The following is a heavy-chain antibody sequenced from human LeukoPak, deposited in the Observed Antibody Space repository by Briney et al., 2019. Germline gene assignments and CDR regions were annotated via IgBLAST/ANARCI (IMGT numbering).Heavy chain of an antibody. Sequence: GGSLRLSCAASGFTFSDYYMSWISQAPGKGLEWVSYISSSGSTIYYADSVKGRFTISRDNAKNSLYLQMNSLRAEDTAVYYCARADLYYDFWSGYPYYFDYWGQGTLVTVSS. J-gene: IGHJ4*02. D-gene: IGHD3-3*01. CDR1: GFTFSDYY. CDR2: ISSSGSTI. CDR3: ARADLYYDFWSGYPYYFDY. V-gene: IGHV3-11*01.